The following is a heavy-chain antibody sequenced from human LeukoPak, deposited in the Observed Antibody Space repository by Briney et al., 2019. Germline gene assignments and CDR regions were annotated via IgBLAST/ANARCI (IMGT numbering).Heavy chain of an antibody. CDR1: GDTFTSYA. D-gene: IGHD4-17*01. Sequence: SVKVSCKASGDTFTSYAISWVRQAPGQGLEWMGRIIPILGITNYAQKFQGRVTITPDKSTSTAYMELSSLRSEEKAVYYCARDRTTTVTTGGDYWGQRTLVTVSS. V-gene: IGHV1-69*04. CDR3: ARDRTTTVTTGGDY. CDR2: IIPILGIT. J-gene: IGHJ4*02.